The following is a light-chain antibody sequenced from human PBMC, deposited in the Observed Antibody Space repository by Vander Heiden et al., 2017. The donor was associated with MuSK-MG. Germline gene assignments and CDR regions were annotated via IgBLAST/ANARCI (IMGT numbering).Light chain of an antibody. Sequence: DIQMTQSPSTLSASVGDRVPVPCRASQSISNLLAWYQQNPGRAPKLLIYDASSLDSGLPSRFSGSGSGTEFTLSIISLQPDDFATSSCQQDCDFSRTFGQGTRVEIK. J-gene: IGKJ1*01. CDR1: QSISNL. V-gene: IGKV1-5*01. CDR2: DAS. CDR3: QQDCDFSRT.